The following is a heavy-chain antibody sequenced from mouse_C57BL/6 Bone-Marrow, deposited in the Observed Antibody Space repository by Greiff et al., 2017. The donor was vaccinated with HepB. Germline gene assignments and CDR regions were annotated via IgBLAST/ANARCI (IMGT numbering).Heavy chain of an antibody. CDR2: INYDGSST. Sequence: EVMLVESEGGLVQPGRSMKLSCTASGFTFSDYYIAWVRQVPEKGLEWVANINYDGSSTYYLDSLKSRFIISRDNAKNILYLQMSSLKSEDTATYYCARGYFGGFAYWGQGTLVTVSA. CDR1: GFTFSDYY. CDR3: ARGYFGGFAY. J-gene: IGHJ3*01. V-gene: IGHV5-16*01.